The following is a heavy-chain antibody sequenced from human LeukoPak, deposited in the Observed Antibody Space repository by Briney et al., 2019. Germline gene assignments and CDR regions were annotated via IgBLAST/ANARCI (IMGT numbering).Heavy chain of an antibody. D-gene: IGHD3-22*01. CDR3: AHIVYSSGPP. CDR2: ISYSSSTI. J-gene: IGHJ5*02. Sequence: HPWGTLSLSCALSGLNVSSDSMKCGCRSPRKQQKWVSYISYSSSTIYYADSVKGRFTISRDNAKNSLYLQMNSLRDEDTAVYYCAHIVYSSGPPWGQGTLVTASS. V-gene: IGHV3-48*02. CDR1: GLNVSSDS.